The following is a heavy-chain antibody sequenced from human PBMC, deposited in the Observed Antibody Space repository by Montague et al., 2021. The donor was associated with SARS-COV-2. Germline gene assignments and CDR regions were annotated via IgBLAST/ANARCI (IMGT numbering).Heavy chain of an antibody. Sequence: SETLSLTCSVSGGSFNNYYCSWIRQPCGKGLEWIGRIYPTGSTNXNPSLISWSTNYNPSLKGRVSMSLDTSNNQFSLTVTSVTAADTAVYYCARESLEAVEYGGQGTLVTVSS. CDR1: GGSFNNYY. D-gene: IGHD6-13*01. CDR3: ARESLEAVEY. J-gene: IGHJ4*02. V-gene: IGHV4-4*07. CDR2: IYPTGSTNXNPSLISWST.